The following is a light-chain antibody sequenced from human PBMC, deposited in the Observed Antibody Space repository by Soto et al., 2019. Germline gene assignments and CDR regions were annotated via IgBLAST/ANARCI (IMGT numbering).Light chain of an antibody. CDR2: DAS. CDR3: QQYYNWPLT. Sequence: EIVLTHSPATLSLSPCERATLSSRASQSVSSYLAWCQHKPGQTPRLLIYDASNRATGIPARFSGSGSGTEFTLTISSLQSEDFAVYYCQQYYNWPLTFGGGTKVDIK. J-gene: IGKJ4*01. CDR1: QSVSSY. V-gene: IGKV3-11*01.